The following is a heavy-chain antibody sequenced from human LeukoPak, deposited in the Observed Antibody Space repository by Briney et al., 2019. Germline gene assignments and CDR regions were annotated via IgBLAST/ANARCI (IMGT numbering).Heavy chain of an antibody. J-gene: IGHJ4*02. Sequence: PGGSLRLSCAASGFTFDDYTMHWVRQAPGRGLEWVSLITWDGGSTYYADSVKGRFTICRDNSKNSLYLQMNSLRTEDTALYYCAKGKNTGSYLSHVDYWGQGTLVTVSS. CDR2: ITWDGGST. CDR1: GFTFDDYT. CDR3: AKGKNTGSYLSHVDY. V-gene: IGHV3-43*01. D-gene: IGHD3-10*01.